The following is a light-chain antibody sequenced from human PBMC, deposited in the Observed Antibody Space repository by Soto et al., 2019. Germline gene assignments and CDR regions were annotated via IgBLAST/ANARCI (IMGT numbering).Light chain of an antibody. J-gene: IGKJ3*01. Sequence: EIVLTQSPGTLSLSPGERATLSCRASQSVSSSYLAWYQQKPGQAPRLLIYGASSRPTGIPDRFSGSGSGTDFTLTISRVEPEDFAVYYFQQYGSSPPFTFGPGTKVDIK. CDR3: QQYGSSPPFT. V-gene: IGKV3-20*01. CDR2: GAS. CDR1: QSVSSSY.